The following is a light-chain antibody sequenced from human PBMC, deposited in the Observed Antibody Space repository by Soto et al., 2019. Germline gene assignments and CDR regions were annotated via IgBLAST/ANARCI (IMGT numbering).Light chain of an antibody. J-gene: IGLJ1*01. Sequence: SYELTQPPSVSVAPGQTARVTCGGNNIGRKSVHWYQQKPGQAPLLVVFDDSARPSGIPDRFSGSKSGNTASLTISGLQAEDEADYYCFSYAGSSTYVFGTGTKVTVL. CDR2: DDS. CDR3: FSYAGSSTYV. V-gene: IGLV3-21*02. CDR1: NIGRKS.